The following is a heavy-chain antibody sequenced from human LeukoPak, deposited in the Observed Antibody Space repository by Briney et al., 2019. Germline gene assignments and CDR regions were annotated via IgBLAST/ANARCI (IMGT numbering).Heavy chain of an antibody. CDR1: GFTFSSYA. CDR2: ISYDVSNK. Sequence: GGSLRLSCAASGFTFSSYAMDWVRQAPGKGLEWVAVISYDVSNKYYADSVKGRFTISRDNSKNTLYLQMNSLRAEDTAVYYCARAQGVAVAGISPSYYYYMDVWGKGTTVTVSS. CDR3: ARAQGVAVAGISPSYYYYMDV. V-gene: IGHV3-30*04. D-gene: IGHD6-19*01. J-gene: IGHJ6*03.